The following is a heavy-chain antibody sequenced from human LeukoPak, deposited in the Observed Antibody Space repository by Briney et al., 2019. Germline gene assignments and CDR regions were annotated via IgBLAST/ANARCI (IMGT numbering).Heavy chain of an antibody. D-gene: IGHD3-10*01. CDR3: ARHGFWFGELLIAAFDY. CDR1: GYSFTSYW. J-gene: IGHJ4*02. Sequence: PGESLQISCKGSGYSFTSYWIGWVRQMPGKGLEWMGIIYPGDSDTRYSPSFQGQVTISADKSISTAYLQWSSLKASDTAMYYCARHGFWFGELLIAAFDYWGQGTLVTVSS. CDR2: IYPGDSDT. V-gene: IGHV5-51*01.